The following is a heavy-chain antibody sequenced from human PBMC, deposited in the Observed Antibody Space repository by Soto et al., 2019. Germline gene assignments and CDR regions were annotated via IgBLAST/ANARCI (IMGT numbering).Heavy chain of an antibody. CDR3: ARVLLWFGELSTPGAFDI. V-gene: IGHV4-39*01. J-gene: IGHJ3*02. CDR2: IYYSGST. D-gene: IGHD3-10*01. CDR1: GGSISSSSYY. Sequence: NPSETLSLTCTVSGGSISSSSYYWGWIRQPPGKGLEWIGSIYYSGSTYYNPSLKSRVTISVDTSKNQFSLKLSSVTAADTAVFYCARVLLWFGELSTPGAFDIWGQGTMVTVS.